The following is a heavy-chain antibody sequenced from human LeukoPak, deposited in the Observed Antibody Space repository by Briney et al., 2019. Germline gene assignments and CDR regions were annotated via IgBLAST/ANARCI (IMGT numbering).Heavy chain of an antibody. D-gene: IGHD3-10*01. CDR1: GYTFTSYG. Sequence: ASVKVSCKASGYTFTSYGISWVRQAPGQGLEWMGWISAYNGNTNYAQKLQGRVTMTTDTSTSTAYMELRSLRSDDTAVYYCARVGYLTDYYGSGPLGYWDQGTLVTVSS. J-gene: IGHJ4*02. CDR3: ARVGYLTDYYGSGPLGY. V-gene: IGHV1-18*01. CDR2: ISAYNGNT.